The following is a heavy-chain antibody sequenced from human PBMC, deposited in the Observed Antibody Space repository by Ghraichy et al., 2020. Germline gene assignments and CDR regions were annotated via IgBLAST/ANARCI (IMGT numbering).Heavy chain of an antibody. CDR2: INTSGGST. CDR1: GYNVTKYY. V-gene: IGHV1-46*01. Sequence: ASVKVSCKVSGYNVTKYYINWMRQAPGQGLEWMGIINTSGGSTNFAQNFQGRVTMTRDASTRTVFMELNSLTLNDTAVYLCGRTASRHDLESSGPKVVDYWGQGTPVVVSS. J-gene: IGHJ4*02. D-gene: IGHD3-22*01. CDR3: GRTASRHDLESSGPKVVDY.